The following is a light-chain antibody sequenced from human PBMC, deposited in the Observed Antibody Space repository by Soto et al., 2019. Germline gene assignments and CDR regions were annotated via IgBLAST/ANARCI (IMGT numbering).Light chain of an antibody. CDR1: SSDVGGYHY. Sequence: QSVLTQPASVSGSPGQSITISCTGTSSDVGGYHYVSWYQQHPGKAPKLMIYDVSNRPSGVSNRFSGSKSGNTASLTISGLQAEDEADYYCNSYTISSTPRVVFGGGTKLSVL. J-gene: IGLJ2*01. CDR2: DVS. CDR3: NSYTISSTPRVV. V-gene: IGLV2-14*01.